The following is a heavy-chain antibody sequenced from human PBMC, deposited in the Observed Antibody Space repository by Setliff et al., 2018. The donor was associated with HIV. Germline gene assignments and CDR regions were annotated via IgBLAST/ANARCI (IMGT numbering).Heavy chain of an antibody. CDR3: ARGGYINNWLNY. Sequence: PGGSLRLSCAASRLTISNSWMSWVRQAPGKGLEWVANINQDGSEKNYVDSVKGRFTISRDNAESSLYLQMNSLRAEDTAVYFCARGGYINNWLNYWGQGTLVTVSS. D-gene: IGHD2-2*02. CDR2: INQDGSEK. CDR1: RLTISNSW. V-gene: IGHV3-7*03. J-gene: IGHJ4*02.